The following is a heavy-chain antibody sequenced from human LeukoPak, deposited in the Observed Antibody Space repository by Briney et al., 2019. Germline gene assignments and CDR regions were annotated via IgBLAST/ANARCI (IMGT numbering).Heavy chain of an antibody. CDR2: IIPIFGTA. CDR1: GGTFSSYA. J-gene: IGHJ4*02. CDR3: ARDSGSLSHFDY. V-gene: IGHV1-69*13. Sequence: ASVKVSCKASGGTFSSYAISWVRQAPGQGLEWMGGIIPIFGTANYAQKFQGRVTITADESTSTAYMELSSLRSEDTAVYYCARDSGSLSHFDYWGQGTLVTVSS.